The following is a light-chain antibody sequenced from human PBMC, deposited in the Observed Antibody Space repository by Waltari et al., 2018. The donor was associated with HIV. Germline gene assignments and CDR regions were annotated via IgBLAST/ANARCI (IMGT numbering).Light chain of an antibody. Sequence: SVLTQPPTASETPGHRVTIDSFARISTIGRTPVSWLQQLPGTAPKVLNYGKNHRPSVVSARFSGSKSGTSAYLAISGFHSEDEADYVCASWDDSCNGPVFGGGTKLTVV. CDR2: GKN. CDR1: ISTIGRTP. V-gene: IGLV1-44*01. J-gene: IGLJ2*01. CDR3: ASWDDSCNGPV.